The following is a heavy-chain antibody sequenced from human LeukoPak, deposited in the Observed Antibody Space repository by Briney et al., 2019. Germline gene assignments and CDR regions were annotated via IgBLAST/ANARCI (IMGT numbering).Heavy chain of an antibody. J-gene: IGHJ4*02. CDR1: GYSYTSYW. D-gene: IGHD6-25*01. CDR3: ARLIRTIAAGVYYIDY. CDR2: IYPGESDT. V-gene: IGHV5-51*01. Sequence: ETLKITCKGSGYSYTSYWIGWMRQMPGKGLEWMGIIYPGESDTRNSSSFQGQVTLSADTSSRTAYLQWCSLKASASATYYCARLIRTIAAGVYYIDYWGQGTLVTVSS.